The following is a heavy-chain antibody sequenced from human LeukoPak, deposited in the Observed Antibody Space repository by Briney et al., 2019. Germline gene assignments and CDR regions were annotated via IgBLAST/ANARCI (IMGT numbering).Heavy chain of an antibody. CDR3: ARDSKQQLVGGDY. J-gene: IGHJ4*02. D-gene: IGHD6-13*01. V-gene: IGHV1-2*06. CDR2: INPNSGGT. CDR1: EYTFTGYY. Sequence: GASVKVSRKASEYTFTGYYMHWVRQAPGQGLEWMGRINPNSGGTNYAQKFQGRVTMTRDTSISTAYMELSRLRSDDTAVYYCARDSKQQLVGGDYWGQGTLVTVSS.